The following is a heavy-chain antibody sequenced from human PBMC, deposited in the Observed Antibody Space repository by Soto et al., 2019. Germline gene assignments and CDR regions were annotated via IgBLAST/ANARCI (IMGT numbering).Heavy chain of an antibody. CDR1: GGTFSSYT. Sequence: SVKVSCKASGGTFSSYTISWVRQAPGQGLEWMGRIIPILGIANYAQKFQCRVTITADKSTSTAYMELSSLRSEDTAVSYCARVGYCSGGSCYLSWFDPWGQGTLVTVSS. J-gene: IGHJ5*02. V-gene: IGHV1-69*02. CDR3: ARVGYCSGGSCYLSWFDP. CDR2: IIPILGIA. D-gene: IGHD2-15*01.